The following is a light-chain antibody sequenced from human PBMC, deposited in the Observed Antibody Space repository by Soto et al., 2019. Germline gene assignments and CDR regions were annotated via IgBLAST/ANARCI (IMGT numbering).Light chain of an antibody. CDR1: SSNIGNNY. Sequence: QSVLPQPPSVSAAPGQKVTISCSGSSSNIGNNYVSWYQQLQGTAPKLLIYENNKRPSGIPDRCSGSKSGTSATLGITGLQTGDESEYYCGTWDSSLSAWVFGAGTTLAVL. CDR2: ENN. V-gene: IGLV1-51*02. J-gene: IGLJ3*02. CDR3: GTWDSSLSAWV.